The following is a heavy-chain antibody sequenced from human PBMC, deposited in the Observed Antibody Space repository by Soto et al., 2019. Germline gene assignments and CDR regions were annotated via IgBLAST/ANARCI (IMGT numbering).Heavy chain of an antibody. CDR2: INAGNGNT. J-gene: IGHJ6*03. CDR3: ARDVFGVGGYMDV. D-gene: IGHD3-3*01. Sequence: PGQRLEWMGWINAGNGNTKYSQKFQGRVTITRDTSASTAYMELSSLRSEDTAVYYCARDVFGVGGYMDVWGKGTTVTVS. V-gene: IGHV1-3*01.